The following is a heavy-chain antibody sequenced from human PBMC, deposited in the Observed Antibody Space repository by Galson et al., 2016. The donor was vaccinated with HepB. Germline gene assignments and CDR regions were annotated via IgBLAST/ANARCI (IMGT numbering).Heavy chain of an antibody. Sequence: SLRLSCAASGFTFSSYSMNWVRQAPGKGLEWVSYISSSSSTIYYADSAKGRFTISRDNAKNSVYLQMNSLRHEDTAVYYCARARRGMPDAFDIWGQGTMVTVSS. V-gene: IGHV3-48*02. CDR3: ARARRGMPDAFDI. CDR2: ISSSSSTI. D-gene: IGHD5-24*01. CDR1: GFTFSSYS. J-gene: IGHJ3*02.